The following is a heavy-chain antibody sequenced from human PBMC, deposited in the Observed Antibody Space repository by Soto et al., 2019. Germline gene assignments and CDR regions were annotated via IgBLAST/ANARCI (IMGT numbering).Heavy chain of an antibody. J-gene: IGHJ4*02. V-gene: IGHV1-69*01. Sequence: QVQLVQSGAEVKKPGSSVKVSCKASGGTFSSYAISWVRQAPGQGLEWMGGIIPIFGTANYAQKFQGRVTITADESTSPAYMELSSLRSEDTAVYYCARPRGYCSSTSCYFFYWGQGTLVTVSS. CDR2: IIPIFGTA. CDR1: GGTFSSYA. CDR3: ARPRGYCSSTSCYFFY. D-gene: IGHD2-2*01.